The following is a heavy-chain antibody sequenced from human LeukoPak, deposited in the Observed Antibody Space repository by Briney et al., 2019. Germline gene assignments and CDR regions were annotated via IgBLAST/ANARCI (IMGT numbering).Heavy chain of an antibody. CDR2: IYSGGST. J-gene: IGHJ6*02. CDR1: GFTVSSNY. Sequence: GGSLRLSCAASGFTVSSNYMSWVRQAPGKRLEWVSVIYSGGSTYYADSVKGRFTISRDNSKNTLYLQMNSLRAEDTAVYYCARAVCSSTSCYYIYYYYGMDVWGQGTTVTVSS. D-gene: IGHD2-2*01. V-gene: IGHV3-53*05. CDR3: ARAVCSSTSCYYIYYYYGMDV.